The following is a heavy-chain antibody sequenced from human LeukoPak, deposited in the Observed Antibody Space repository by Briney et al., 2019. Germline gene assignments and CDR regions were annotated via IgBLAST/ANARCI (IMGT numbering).Heavy chain of an antibody. CDR2: INPSGGST. V-gene: IGHV1-46*01. CDR3: ARDGGGSGSYYPYYYYYMDV. D-gene: IGHD3-10*01. Sequence: ASVKVSCKASGYTFTSYYMHWVRQAPGQGLEWMGIINPSGGSTSYAQKFQGRVTMTRDTSTSTVYMELSSLRSEDTAVYYCARDGGGSGSYYPYYYYYMDVWGKGTTVTISS. CDR1: GYTFTSYY. J-gene: IGHJ6*03.